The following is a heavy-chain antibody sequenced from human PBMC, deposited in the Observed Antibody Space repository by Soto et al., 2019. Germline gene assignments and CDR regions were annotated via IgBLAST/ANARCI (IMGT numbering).Heavy chain of an antibody. J-gene: IGHJ4*02. V-gene: IGHV3-15*01. CDR3: TTNLPYYDFWSGYLY. CDR2: IKSKTDGGTT. CDR1: GFTFSNAW. Sequence: EVQLVESGGGLVKPGGSLRLSCAASGFTFSNAWMSWVRQAPGKGLEWVGRIKSKTDGGTTDYAAPVKGRFTISRDDSKNTLYLQMNSLKTEDTAVYYCTTNLPYYDFWSGYLYWGQGTLVTVSS. D-gene: IGHD3-3*01.